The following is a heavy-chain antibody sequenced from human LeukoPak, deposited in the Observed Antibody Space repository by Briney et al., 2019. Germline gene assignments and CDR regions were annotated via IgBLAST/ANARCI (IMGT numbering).Heavy chain of an antibody. V-gene: IGHV1-18*04. CDR3: ARDMAVGAPFWFDP. D-gene: IGHD6-19*01. CDR1: HYTFTSYG. CDR2: VNPKNGNT. J-gene: IGHJ5*02. Sequence: ASVNVSCKSSHYTFTSYGISWVRQARGQGLEGMGCVNPKNGNTYYAQKFQDRLTMTTDIPTTTAFMELRSLRSDDTAVYFCARDMAVGAPFWFDPWGQGTLVTVSS.